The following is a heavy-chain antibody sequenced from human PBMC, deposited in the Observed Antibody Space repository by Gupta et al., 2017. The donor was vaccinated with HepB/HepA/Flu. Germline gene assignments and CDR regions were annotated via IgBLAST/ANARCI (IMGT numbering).Heavy chain of an antibody. CDR2: GST. CDR3: ARMMRQRYSGGYYYGAIDV. J-gene: IGHJ3*01. Sequence: GSTYSNPSLASRVSISVDTSKNQFSLKVKSVTAADSAIYYCARMMRQRYSGGYYYGAIDVWGQGTLVTVSS. D-gene: IGHD3-22*01. V-gene: IGHV4-31*02.